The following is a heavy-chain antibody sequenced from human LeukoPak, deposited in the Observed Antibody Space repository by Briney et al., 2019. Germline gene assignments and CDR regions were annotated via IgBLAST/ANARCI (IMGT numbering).Heavy chain of an antibody. Sequence: PSETLSLTCTVSGVSISSYYWSWIRQPPGKGLEWIGYIYYSGSTNYNPSLKRRVTISVDTSKNQSSLKLTSVTAADTAVYYCARSDMVRGVIRIDYWGQGTLVTVSS. CDR3: ARSDMVRGVIRIDY. CDR1: GVSISSYY. CDR2: IYYSGST. V-gene: IGHV4-59*01. D-gene: IGHD3-10*01. J-gene: IGHJ4*02.